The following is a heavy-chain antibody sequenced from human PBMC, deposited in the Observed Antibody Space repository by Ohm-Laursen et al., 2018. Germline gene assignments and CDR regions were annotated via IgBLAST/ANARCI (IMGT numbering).Heavy chain of an antibody. Sequence: SLRLSCAASGFNFGAHNMDWVRQAPGKGLEWVAVIWFDGSNKHYADSVKGRFTISRDNSKNTLYLQMSSLRAEDTALYYCAKDISYDSSNFDYWGQGTLVTVSS. D-gene: IGHD3-22*01. CDR1: GFNFGAHN. J-gene: IGHJ4*02. V-gene: IGHV3-33*06. CDR2: IWFDGSNK. CDR3: AKDISYDSSNFDY.